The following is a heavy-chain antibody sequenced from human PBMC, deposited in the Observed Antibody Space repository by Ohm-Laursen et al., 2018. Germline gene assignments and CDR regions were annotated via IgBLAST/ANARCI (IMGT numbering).Heavy chain of an antibody. CDR1: GYTFTVFG. J-gene: IGHJ3*02. CDR2: ISAYNGNT. V-gene: IGHV1-18*01. Sequence: GASANASCTASGYTFTVFGISWVRQAPGQGLEWMVWISAYNGNTNYAQKFQGRVPMATDTSTSTAYMELRSLRSDDTAVYYCARDSVGIVIPNDALDIWGQGTRVTVS. D-gene: IGHD1-26*01. CDR3: ARDSVGIVIPNDALDI.